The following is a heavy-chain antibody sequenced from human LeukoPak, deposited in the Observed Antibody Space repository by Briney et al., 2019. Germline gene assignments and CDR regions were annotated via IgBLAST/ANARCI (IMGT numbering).Heavy chain of an antibody. CDR1: GFTFSSYS. J-gene: IGHJ3*02. D-gene: IGHD3-10*01. Sequence: GGSLRLSRAASGFTFSSYSMNWVRQAPGKGLEWVSSISSSSSYIYYADSVKGRFTISRDNAKNSLYLQMNSLRAEDTAVYYCARGLYYYMDAPKPNAFDIWGQGTMVTVSS. V-gene: IGHV3-21*01. CDR2: ISSSSSYI. CDR3: ARGLYYYMDAPKPNAFDI.